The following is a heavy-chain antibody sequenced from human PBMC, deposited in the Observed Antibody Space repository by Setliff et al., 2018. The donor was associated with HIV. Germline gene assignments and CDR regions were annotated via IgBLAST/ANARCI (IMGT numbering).Heavy chain of an antibody. V-gene: IGHV3-30*04. Sequence: PGGSLRLSCAASGFTFGDYPMHWVRQAPGKGLEWVAVISYDGSYKNYAESVKGRFTISRDNSKNTLYVQMNSLRADDTAIYYCVRDLTTIVTRKVFDIWGQGTMVTVSS. J-gene: IGHJ3*02. CDR3: VRDLTTIVTRKVFDI. CDR1: GFTFGDYP. D-gene: IGHD4-4*01. CDR2: ISYDGSYK.